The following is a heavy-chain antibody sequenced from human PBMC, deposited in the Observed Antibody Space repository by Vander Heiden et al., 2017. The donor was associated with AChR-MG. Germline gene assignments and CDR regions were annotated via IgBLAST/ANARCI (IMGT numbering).Heavy chain of an antibody. CDR3: AREVAAAHYYYYGMDV. V-gene: IGHV1-69*06. CDR2: IIPIFGTA. D-gene: IGHD6-13*01. Sequence: QVQLLQSGAEVKKPGSSVTVSCKASGGNFGSYAISWVRQAPGKGREGMGGIIPIFGTANYAQKFQGSVTITADKSTSTAYMELSSLRSEDTAVYYCAREVAAAHYYYYGMDVWGQGTTVTVSS. J-gene: IGHJ6*02. CDR1: GGNFGSYA.